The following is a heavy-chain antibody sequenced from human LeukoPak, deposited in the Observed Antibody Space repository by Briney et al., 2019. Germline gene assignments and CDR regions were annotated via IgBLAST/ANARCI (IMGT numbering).Heavy chain of an antibody. Sequence: SQTLSLTCAVSGGSISSGGYSWSWIRQPPGKGLEWIGYIYHSGSTYYNPSLKSRVTISVDTSKNQFSLKLSSVTAADTAVYYCARLGYYDSSGYYPYYFDYWGQGTLVTVSS. CDR3: ARLGYYDSSGYYPYYFDY. CDR2: IYHSGST. D-gene: IGHD3-22*01. CDR1: GGSISSGGYS. J-gene: IGHJ4*02. V-gene: IGHV4-30-2*01.